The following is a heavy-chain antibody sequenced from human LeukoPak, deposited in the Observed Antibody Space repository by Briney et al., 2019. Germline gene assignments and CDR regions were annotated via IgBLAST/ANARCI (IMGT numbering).Heavy chain of an antibody. J-gene: IGHJ3*02. CDR3: AKSTNWGSISDGFDI. CDR1: GYTFTGYF. CDR2: INPNSGGA. D-gene: IGHD7-27*01. Sequence: ASVKVSCKASGYTFTGYFMHWVRQAPGQGLEWMGWINPNSGGANYAQKFQGRVTMTRDTSISTVYMELTRLRSDDTAMYYCAKSTNWGSISDGFDIWGQGTMVTVAS. V-gene: IGHV1-2*02.